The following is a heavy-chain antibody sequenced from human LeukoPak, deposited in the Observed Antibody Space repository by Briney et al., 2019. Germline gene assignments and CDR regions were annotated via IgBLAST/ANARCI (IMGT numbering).Heavy chain of an antibody. CDR2: ISGSGGST. CDR1: GFTFSSYA. CDR3: ARVGSIEYFQH. V-gene: IGHV3-23*01. J-gene: IGHJ1*01. Sequence: GGSLRLSCAASGFTFSSYAMSWVRQAPGKGLEWVSAISGSGGSTYYADSVKGRFTISRDNSKNTLYLQMNSLRAEDTAVYYCARVGSIEYFQHWGQGTLVTVSS. D-gene: IGHD1-26*01.